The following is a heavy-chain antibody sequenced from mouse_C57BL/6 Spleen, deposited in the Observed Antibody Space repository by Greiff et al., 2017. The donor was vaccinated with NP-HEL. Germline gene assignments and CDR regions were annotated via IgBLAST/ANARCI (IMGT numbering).Heavy chain of an antibody. V-gene: IGHV1-64*01. J-gene: IGHJ1*03. Sequence: VKLQQPGAELVKPGASVKLSCKASGYTFTSYWMHWVKQRPGQGLEWIGMIHPNSGSTNYNEKFKSKATLTVDKSSSTAYMQLSSLTSEDSAVYYCARLRDGYYWYFDVWGTGTTVTVSS. D-gene: IGHD2-3*01. CDR2: IHPNSGST. CDR3: ARLRDGYYWYFDV. CDR1: GYTFTSYW.